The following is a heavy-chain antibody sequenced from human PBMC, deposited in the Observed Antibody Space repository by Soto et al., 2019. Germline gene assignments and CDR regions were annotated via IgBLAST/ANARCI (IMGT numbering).Heavy chain of an antibody. J-gene: IGHJ3*02. D-gene: IGHD2-21*01. CDR1: GFTFSNYG. CDR2: IWFDGSDK. Sequence: QVQLVESGGGVVQPGRSLRLSCAASGFTFSNYGMHWVRQAPGKGLEWVALIWFDGSDKYYADSVKGRFTMSRDNSKNTGYLQMNSRRAEDTVMYYCGRLYCGGPSGYWVGAFEIRGKGKRVTVSS. V-gene: IGHV3-33*01. CDR3: GRLYCGGPSGYWVGAFEI.